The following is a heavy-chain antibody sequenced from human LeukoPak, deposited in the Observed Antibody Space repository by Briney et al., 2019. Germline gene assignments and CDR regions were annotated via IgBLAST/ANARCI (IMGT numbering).Heavy chain of an antibody. Sequence: GGSLKLSCAASGFTFSSYAMSWVRQAPGKGLEWVSAISGSGGSTYYADSVKGRFTISRDNSKNTLYLQMNSLRAEDTAVYYCAKGGYSSPVGNYWGQGTLVTVSS. D-gene: IGHD6-13*01. CDR2: ISGSGGST. CDR1: GFTFSSYA. V-gene: IGHV3-23*01. CDR3: AKGGYSSPVGNY. J-gene: IGHJ4*02.